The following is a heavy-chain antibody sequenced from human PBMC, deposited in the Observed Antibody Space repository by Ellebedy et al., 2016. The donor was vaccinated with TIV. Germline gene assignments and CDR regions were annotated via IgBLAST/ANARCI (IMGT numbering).Heavy chain of an antibody. CDR3: ARELGGSGGSDFDY. Sequence: PGGSLRLSCAASAFTFSDYYMSWIRQAPGKGLEWVAAIWYDGTAKFYAESVKGRFTISRDNSQNTLYLEMNSLRADDTALYYCARELGGSGGSDFDYWGQGTLVTVSS. J-gene: IGHJ4*02. CDR2: IWYDGTAK. D-gene: IGHD2-15*01. V-gene: IGHV3-33*08. CDR1: AFTFSDYY.